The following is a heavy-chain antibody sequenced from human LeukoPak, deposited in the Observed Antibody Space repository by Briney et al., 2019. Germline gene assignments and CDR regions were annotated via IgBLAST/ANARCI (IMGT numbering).Heavy chain of an antibody. CDR3: ARGADPHYHFWSGPDY. Sequence: GASVKVSCKASEYTFSGYYMHWVRQAPGQGLEWMGWINPNSGGTNYAQKFQGRVTMTRDTSINTAYMELSRLRSDDTAVYYCARGADPHYHFWSGPDYWGQGTLVTVSS. V-gene: IGHV1-2*02. CDR1: EYTFSGYY. D-gene: IGHD3-3*01. J-gene: IGHJ4*02. CDR2: INPNSGGT.